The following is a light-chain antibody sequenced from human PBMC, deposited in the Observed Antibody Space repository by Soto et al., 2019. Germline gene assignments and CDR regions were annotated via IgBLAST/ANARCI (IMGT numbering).Light chain of an antibody. Sequence: QSALTQPASVSASPGQSITISCTGTSSDIGGYIYVSWYQHHPGKAPRLMIYEVSSRPSGVSNRFSGSKSGNTASLTISGLPAEDEDQYYCSSYSSANTLIFGGGTKVTVL. CDR2: EVS. V-gene: IGLV2-14*01. CDR3: SSYSSANTLI. CDR1: SSDIGGYIY. J-gene: IGLJ2*01.